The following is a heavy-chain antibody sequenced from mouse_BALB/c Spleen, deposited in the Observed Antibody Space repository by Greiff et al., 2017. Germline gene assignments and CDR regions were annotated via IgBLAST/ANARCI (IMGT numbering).Heavy chain of an antibody. J-gene: IGHJ4*01. D-gene: IGHD2-3*01. CDR3: ARIYDGYYKGAMDY. CDR2: INPSTGYT. CDR1: GYTFTSYW. V-gene: IGHV1-7*01. Sequence: VQLQQSGAELAKPGASVKMSCKASGYTFTSYWMHWVKQRPGQGLEWIGYINPSTGYTEYNQKFKDKATLTADKSSSTAYMQLSSLTSEDSAVYYCARIYDGYYKGAMDYWGQGTSVTVSS.